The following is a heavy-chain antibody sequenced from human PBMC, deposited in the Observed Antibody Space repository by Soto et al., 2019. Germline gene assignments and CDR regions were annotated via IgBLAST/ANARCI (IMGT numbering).Heavy chain of an antibody. CDR3: ARGAYIVATISGLDFDY. CDR1: GFTFSSYG. V-gene: IGHV3-33*01. Sequence: QVQLVESGGGVVQPGRSLRLSCAASGFTFSSYGMHWVRQAPGKGLEWVAVIWYDGSNKYYADSVKGRFTISRDNSKNTVYLQMKSLRAEDTGVYYCARGAYIVATISGLDFDYWGQGTLVTVSS. J-gene: IGHJ4*02. CDR2: IWYDGSNK. D-gene: IGHD5-12*01.